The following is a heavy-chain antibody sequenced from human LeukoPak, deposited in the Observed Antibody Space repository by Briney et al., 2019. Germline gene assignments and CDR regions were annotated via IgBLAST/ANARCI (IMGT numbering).Heavy chain of an antibody. J-gene: IGHJ4*02. V-gene: IGHV3-33*01. CDR2: IWYDGSNK. D-gene: IGHD6-13*01. CDR3: ARDRGAAADTIDY. Sequence: GGSLRLSCAASGFTFSSYGMHWVRQAPGKGLEWVAVIWYDGSNKYYADSVKGRFTISRDNSKNTLYLQMNSLRAEDTAVYYCARDRGAAADTIDYWGQGTLVTVSS. CDR1: GFTFSSYG.